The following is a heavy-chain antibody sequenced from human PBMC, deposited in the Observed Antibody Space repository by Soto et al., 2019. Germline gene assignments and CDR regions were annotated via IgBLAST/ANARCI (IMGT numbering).Heavy chain of an antibody. V-gene: IGHV4-30-4*01. J-gene: IGHJ5*02. Sequence: SETLSVTCTVSGGSISSGDYYWTWIRQPPGKGLEWIGYLYYSGSTYYNPSLNSRVTISVDTSKNQFSLKLSSVTAADTAVYYCARERRGGYWFDPWGQGTLVTVSS. CDR3: ARERRGGYWFDP. CDR1: GGSISSGDYY. CDR2: LYYSGST.